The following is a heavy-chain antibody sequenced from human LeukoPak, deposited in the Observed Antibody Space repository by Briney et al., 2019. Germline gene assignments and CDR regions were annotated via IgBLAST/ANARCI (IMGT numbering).Heavy chain of an antibody. CDR3: ARDRVLLWFGELSGVDAFDI. J-gene: IGHJ3*02. CDR1: GFTFRDFY. Sequence: GGSLRLSCAASGFTFRDFYMSWIRQAPGKGLEWLSYIGFTISPIQSADSVRGRFTISRDNAKNSLYLQMNSLRAEDTAVYYCARDRVLLWFGELSGVDAFDIWGQGTMVTVSS. V-gene: IGHV3-11*04. CDR2: IGFTISPI. D-gene: IGHD3-10*01.